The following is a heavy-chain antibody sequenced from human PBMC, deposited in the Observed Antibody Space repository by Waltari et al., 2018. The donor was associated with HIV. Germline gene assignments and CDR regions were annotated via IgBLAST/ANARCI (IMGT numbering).Heavy chain of an antibody. CDR1: GFSFNNYG. CDR3: VRTRLGGDGMDV. D-gene: IGHD6-6*01. Sequence: QVQLVESGGGVVQPGRSLRPSCAACGFSFNNYGVDWVRQAPGKGLEWVAVIWYDGSKKYYADSAKGRFTISRDNSKNTLYLQINSLRVEDTAVYFCVRTRLGGDGMDVWGQGTTVTVS. V-gene: IGHV3-33*01. CDR2: IWYDGSKK. J-gene: IGHJ6*02.